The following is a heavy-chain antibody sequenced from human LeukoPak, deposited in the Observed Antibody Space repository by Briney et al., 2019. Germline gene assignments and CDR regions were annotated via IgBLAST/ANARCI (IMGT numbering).Heavy chain of an antibody. V-gene: IGHV3-30*18. CDR3: AKGQISEYAYQLNFDY. J-gene: IGHJ4*02. CDR2: ISYDGSNK. D-gene: IGHD2-2*01. CDR1: GFTLSSYG. Sequence: GRCLRLSCAASGFTLSSYGMHWVRQAPGKGLEWVAVISYDGSNKYYADSVKGRFTISRDNSKNTLYLQMNSLRAEDTAVYYCAKGQISEYAYQLNFDYWGQGTLVTVSS.